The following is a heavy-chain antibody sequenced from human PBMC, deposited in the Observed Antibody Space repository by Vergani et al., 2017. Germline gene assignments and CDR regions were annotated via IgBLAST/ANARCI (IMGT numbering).Heavy chain of an antibody. CDR3: ARGPYYDFWSGYENWFDP. Sequence: EVQLLESGGGLVQPGGSLRLSCAASGFTFSSYAMSWVRQAPGKGLEWVSAISGSGGSTYYADSVKGRFTISRDNSKNTLYLQMNSLRAEDTAVYYCARGPYYDFWSGYENWFDPWGQGTLVTVSS. J-gene: IGHJ5*02. CDR2: ISGSGGST. D-gene: IGHD3-3*01. CDR1: GFTFSSYA. V-gene: IGHV3-23*01.